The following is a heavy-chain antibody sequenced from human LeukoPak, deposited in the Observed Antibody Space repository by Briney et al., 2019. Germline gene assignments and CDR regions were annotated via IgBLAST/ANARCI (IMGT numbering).Heavy chain of an antibody. CDR1: GGTFSSYA. V-gene: IGHV1-69*13. CDR2: IIPIFGTA. Sequence: SVKVSCKASGGTFSSYAISWVRQAPGQGLEWMGGIIPIFGTANYAQKFQGRVTITADESTSTAYMELSSLRSEDTAVYYCARVSGYYDSDAFDIWGQGTMVTASS. J-gene: IGHJ3*02. CDR3: ARVSGYYDSDAFDI. D-gene: IGHD3-22*01.